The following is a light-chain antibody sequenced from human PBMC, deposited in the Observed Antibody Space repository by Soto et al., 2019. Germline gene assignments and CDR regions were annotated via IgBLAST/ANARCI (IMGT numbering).Light chain of an antibody. CDR1: QSVLYSSNEKNY. CDR2: WAS. CDR3: HQYYNFPFT. J-gene: IGKJ3*01. V-gene: IGKV4-1*01. Sequence: DIVMTQSPDSLAVSLGERATINCKSSQSVLYSSNEKNYLAWYQQKPGQPPKLLIYWASTRESGVPDRFSGSGSGTDFTLTISSLQAEDVAVYYCHQYYNFPFTFGPGTKVNIK.